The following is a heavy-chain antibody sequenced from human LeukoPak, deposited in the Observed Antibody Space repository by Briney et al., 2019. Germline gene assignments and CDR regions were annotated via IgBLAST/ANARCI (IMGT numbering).Heavy chain of an antibody. CDR3: ARRNYDFWSGYFDY. J-gene: IGHJ4*02. CDR2: IYAGDSGT. V-gene: IGHV5-51*01. CDR1: GYSFTSHW. D-gene: IGHD3-3*01. Sequence: GESLKISCRGSGYSFTSHWIGWVRQMPGKGLEWMAIIYAGDSGTRYSPSFQGQVTISADKSISTAYLQWSSLKASDTAMYYCARRNYDFWSGYFDYWGQGTLVTVSS.